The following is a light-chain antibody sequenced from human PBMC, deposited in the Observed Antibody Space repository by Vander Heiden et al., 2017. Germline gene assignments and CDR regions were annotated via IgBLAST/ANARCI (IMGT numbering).Light chain of an antibody. CDR1: SSNIGSNY. V-gene: IGLV1-47*02. CDR2: SNN. J-gene: IGLJ3*02. Sequence: QSVLTQPPSASGTPGQRVTISCSGSSSNIGSNYVYWYQQLPGTAPKLLIYSNNQRPSGVPDRFSGSKSGTSASIAISGLRSEDEADYYCAAWDDSLSGGVFGGGTKLTVL. CDR3: AAWDDSLSGGV.